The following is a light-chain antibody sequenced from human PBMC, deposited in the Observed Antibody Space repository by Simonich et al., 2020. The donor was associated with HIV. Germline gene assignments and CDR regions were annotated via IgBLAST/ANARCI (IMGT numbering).Light chain of an antibody. J-gene: IGKJ3*01. CDR1: QDIANY. CDR2: DAS. V-gene: IGKV1-12*01. Sequence: DIQMTQSPSSLSASVGDRVTITCQASQDIANYLNWYQQKPGKAPKLLIFDASTLQSGVPSRFSGSGSGTEFTLTISSLQPEDFATYYCQQANSFPFTFGPGTKVDIK. CDR3: QQANSFPFT.